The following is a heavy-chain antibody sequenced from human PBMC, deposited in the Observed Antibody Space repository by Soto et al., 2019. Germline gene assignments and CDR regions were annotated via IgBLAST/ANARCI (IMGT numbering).Heavy chain of an antibody. CDR3: TRGPRPISTGTGAY. V-gene: IGHV3-74*01. D-gene: IGHD3-10*01. CDR2: IYNDGTYS. Sequence: GGSLRLSCAASGFIFKKYWMHWVRQSPGKGLVWISRIYNDGTYSDYADSLRGRFTISRDNVNDTLYLQMNNLRAEDSGLYYCTRGPRPISTGTGAYWGQGTQVTVSS. CDR1: GFIFKKYW. J-gene: IGHJ4*02.